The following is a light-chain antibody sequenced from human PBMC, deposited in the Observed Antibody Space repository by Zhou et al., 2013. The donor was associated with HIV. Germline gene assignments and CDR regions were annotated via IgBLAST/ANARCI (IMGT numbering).Light chain of an antibody. V-gene: IGKV1-39*01. CDR2: AAS. CDR3: QQYYSYPPT. J-gene: IGKJ1*01. CDR1: QSISSY. Sequence: DIQMTQSPSSLSASVGDRVTITCRASQSISSYLNWYQQKPGKAPKLLIYAASSLQSGVPSRFSGSGSGTDFTLTISCLQSEDFATYYCQQYYSYPPTFGQGPRWK.